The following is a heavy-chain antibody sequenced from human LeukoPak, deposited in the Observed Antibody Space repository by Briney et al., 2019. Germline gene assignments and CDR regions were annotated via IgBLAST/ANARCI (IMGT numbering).Heavy chain of an antibody. CDR2: ISGSGAMT. CDR1: GFTLSNNA. J-gene: IGHJ4*02. D-gene: IGHD3-10*01. V-gene: IGHV3-23*01. Sequence: QSGGSLRLSCAASGFTLSNNAMACVREAPGKGLEWVSSISGSGAMTYYADSVKGRFTISRDNAMDTIYLQMNSLRVDDTAVYYCAKDRVDGSGSQFDSWGQGTLVTVSS. CDR3: AKDRVDGSGSQFDS.